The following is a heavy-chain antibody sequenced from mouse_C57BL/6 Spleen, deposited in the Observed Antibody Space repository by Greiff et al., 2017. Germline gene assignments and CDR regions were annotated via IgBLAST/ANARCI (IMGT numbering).Heavy chain of an antibody. Sequence: EVQGVESGGDLVKPGGSLKLSCAASGFTFSSYGMSWVRQTPDKRLEWVATISSGGSYSYYPDSVKGRFTISRDNAKNTLYLQMSSLKSEDTAMYYCARHEDGYWYFDVWGTGTTVTVSS. D-gene: IGHD2-3*01. CDR3: ARHEDGYWYFDV. J-gene: IGHJ1*03. V-gene: IGHV5-6*01. CDR2: ISSGGSYS. CDR1: GFTFSSYG.